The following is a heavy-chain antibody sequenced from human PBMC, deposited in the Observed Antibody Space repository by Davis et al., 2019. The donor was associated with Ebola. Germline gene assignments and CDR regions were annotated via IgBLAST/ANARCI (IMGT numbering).Heavy chain of an antibody. CDR1: GGSISSDIW. J-gene: IGHJ4*02. CDR3: ARGGNTRFDY. CDR2: IYHTGAT. V-gene: IGHV4-4*02. Sequence: PSETLSLTCAVSGGSISSDIWWSWVRQPPGQGLEWIGEIYHTGATTHTPSLKSRLTMSVDKSKNQFSLNLNSVTAADTAVYYCARGGNTRFDYWGQGILVTVSS. D-gene: IGHD1-14*01.